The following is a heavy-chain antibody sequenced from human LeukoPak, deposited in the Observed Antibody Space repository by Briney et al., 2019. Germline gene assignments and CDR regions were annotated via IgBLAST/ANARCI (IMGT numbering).Heavy chain of an antibody. J-gene: IGHJ4*02. V-gene: IGHV3-48*01. CDR2: ISSRSDTI. CDR1: GFTFNTYS. D-gene: IGHD3-22*01. Sequence: GGSLRLSCAASGFTFNTYSLNWVRQAPGKGLEWVSYISSRSDTIYYADSVKGRFTISRDNAQNSLYLQMNSLRAEDTAVYYCARAGSIVYYDSSGLCDYWGQGTLVTVSS. CDR3: ARAGSIVYYDSSGLCDY.